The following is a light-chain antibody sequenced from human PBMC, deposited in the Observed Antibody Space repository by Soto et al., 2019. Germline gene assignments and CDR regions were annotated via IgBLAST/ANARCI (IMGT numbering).Light chain of an antibody. V-gene: IGLV2-23*01. CDR1: SSDVGSYNL. CDR3: CSYAGSRV. J-gene: IGLJ3*02. Sequence: QSALTQPASVSGSPGQSITISCTGTSSDVGSYNLVSWYQQHPGKAPKLMIYEGSKRPPGVSNRFSGSKSGNTASLTISGLQAEDEADYYCCSYAGSRVFGGGTKVTVL. CDR2: EGS.